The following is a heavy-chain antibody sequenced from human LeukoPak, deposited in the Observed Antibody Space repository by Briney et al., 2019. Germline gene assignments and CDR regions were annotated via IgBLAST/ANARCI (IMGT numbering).Heavy chain of an antibody. J-gene: IGHJ4*02. D-gene: IGHD3-10*01. CDR2: ISHSGST. Sequence: PSETLSLTCVVYGGSFSGYYWTWIRQPPGKGLEWIGEISHSGSTNYNPSVKNRVTISVDTSKNQFSLKLASLTAADTAVYYCARTYYGSAMVFDSWGQGTLVTVSS. V-gene: IGHV4-34*01. CDR3: ARTYYGSAMVFDS. CDR1: GGSFSGYY.